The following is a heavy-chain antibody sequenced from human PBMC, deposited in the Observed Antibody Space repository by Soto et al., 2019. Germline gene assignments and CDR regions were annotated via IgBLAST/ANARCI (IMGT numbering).Heavy chain of an antibody. V-gene: IGHV1-46*01. CDR2: INPGGGGT. J-gene: IGHJ4*02. CDR3: AISLASFDY. D-gene: IGHD1-1*01. Sequence: ASVKLSCKASGYTFTSYYIHWVRQAPGQGLEWMGIINPGGGGTSYAQTFQGRLTLTRDTSTSTVYMELSSLRSEDTAVYYCAISLASFDYWGQGTLVTVSS. CDR1: GYTFTSYY.